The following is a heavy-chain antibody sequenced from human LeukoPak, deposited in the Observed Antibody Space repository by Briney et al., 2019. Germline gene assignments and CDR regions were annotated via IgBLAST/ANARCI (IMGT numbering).Heavy chain of an antibody. Sequence: PGGSLRLSCAASGFTFSSYEMNCVRQAPGKGLEWVSFISSSGSAIHYADSVRGRFTISGDNDKNSLYLQMSRLRAEDTAVYYCARDIQEDIVVVPAAQAYYYYGMDVWGQGTTATVSS. D-gene: IGHD2-2*01. J-gene: IGHJ6*02. V-gene: IGHV3-48*03. CDR3: ARDIQEDIVVVPAAQAYYYYGMDV. CDR2: ISSSGSAI. CDR1: GFTFSSYE.